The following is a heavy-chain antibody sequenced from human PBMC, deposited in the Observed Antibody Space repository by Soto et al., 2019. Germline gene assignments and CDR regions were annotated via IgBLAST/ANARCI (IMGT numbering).Heavy chain of an antibody. J-gene: IGHJ4*02. CDR3: ARSTRRSGELLDY. CDR1: GYSISSGYY. V-gene: IGHV4-38-2*02. CDR2: IYHSGST. D-gene: IGHD1-26*01. Sequence: SETLSLTCTVSGYSISSGYYWGWIRQPPGKGLEWIGSIYHSGSTYYNPSLKSRVTISVDTSKNQFSLKLSSVTAADTAVYYCARSTRRSGELLDYWGQGTLVTVSS.